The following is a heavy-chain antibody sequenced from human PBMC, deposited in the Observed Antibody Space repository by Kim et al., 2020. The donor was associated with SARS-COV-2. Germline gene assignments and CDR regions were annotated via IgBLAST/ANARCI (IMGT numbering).Heavy chain of an antibody. V-gene: IGHV5-10-1*01. Sequence: NYSPSFQGHVTISADKSISTAYLQWSSLKASDTAMYYCARHSKDTYYFDYWGQGTLVTVSS. D-gene: IGHD2-15*01. CDR3: ARHSKDTYYFDY. J-gene: IGHJ4*02.